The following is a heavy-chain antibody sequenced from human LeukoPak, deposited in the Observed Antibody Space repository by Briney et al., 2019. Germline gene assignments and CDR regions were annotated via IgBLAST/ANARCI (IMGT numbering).Heavy chain of an antibody. J-gene: IGHJ3*02. CDR2: IYYSGST. V-gene: IGHV4-39*01. CDR1: GGSISSSTYY. CDR3: ATPYSGGYHGLDI. D-gene: IGHD1-26*01. Sequence: SETLSLTCTVSGGSISSSTYYWGWIRQPPGRGLEWIGSIYYSGSTYYNPSLKSRVTISVDTSKNQFSLKLNSVTAADTAVYYCATPYSGGYHGLDIWGQGTMVTVSS.